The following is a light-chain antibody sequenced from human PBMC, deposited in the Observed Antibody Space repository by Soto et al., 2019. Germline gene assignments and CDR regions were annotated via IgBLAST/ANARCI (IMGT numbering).Light chain of an antibody. J-gene: IGLJ2*01. CDR3: CSYVGSNTLVV. Sequence: QSALTQPRSVSGSPGQSVTISCTGTSSDVGGYNYVSWYQQHPGKAPKLMIYDVTKRPSGVPDRFSGSKSGNTASLTISGLQAEDEADYYCCSYVGSNTLVVFGGGTQLTVL. CDR1: SSDVGGYNY. V-gene: IGLV2-11*01. CDR2: DVT.